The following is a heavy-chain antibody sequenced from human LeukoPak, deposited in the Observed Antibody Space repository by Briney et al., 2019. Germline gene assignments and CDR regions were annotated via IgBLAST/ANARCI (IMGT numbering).Heavy chain of an antibody. J-gene: IGHJ4*02. CDR1: GDSVSSNSAA. CDR3: AREPSSVTGMLFDY. D-gene: IGHD6-19*01. V-gene: IGHV6-1*01. Sequence: SQTLSLTCAISGDSVSSNSAAWNWIRQSPSRGLEWLGRTYYRSKWYNDYAVSVKSRIAINPDTSKNQFSLQLNSVTPEDTAVYYCAREPSSVTGMLFDYWGQGALVTVSS. CDR2: TYYRSKWYN.